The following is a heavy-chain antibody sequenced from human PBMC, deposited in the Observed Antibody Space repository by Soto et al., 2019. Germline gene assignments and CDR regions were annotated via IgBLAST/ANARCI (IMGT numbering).Heavy chain of an antibody. CDR1: GGTINSSHDY. CDR2: IYYSGSI. Sequence: PSETLSLTCTVSGGTINSSHDYWGWIRQPPGKGLEWIGSIYYSGSINYNPSLKSRVTISVDTSKNHFSLKLSSVTAADTAVYYCARHLTYTSGGHFDYWGQGTLVTVSS. V-gene: IGHV4-39*01. D-gene: IGHD6-19*01. CDR3: ARHLTYTSGGHFDY. J-gene: IGHJ4*02.